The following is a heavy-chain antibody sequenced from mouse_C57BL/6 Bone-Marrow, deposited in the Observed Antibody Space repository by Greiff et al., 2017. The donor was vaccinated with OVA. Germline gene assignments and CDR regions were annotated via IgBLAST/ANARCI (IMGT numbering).Heavy chain of an antibody. V-gene: IGHV1-54*01. CDR2: INPGSGGT. J-gene: IGHJ2*01. CDR1: GYAFTNYL. CDR3: AMEYEDFHY. Sequence: QVQLKQSGAELVRPGTSVKVSCKASGYAFTNYLIEWVKQRPGQGLEWIGVINPGSGGTNYNEKFKGKATLTADKSSSTADMQHSGLTSEDSAVYFCAMEYEDFHYWGQGTTLTVSS. D-gene: IGHD5-2*01.